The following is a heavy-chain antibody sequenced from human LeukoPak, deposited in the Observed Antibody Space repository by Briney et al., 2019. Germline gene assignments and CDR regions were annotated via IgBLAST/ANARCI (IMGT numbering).Heavy chain of an antibody. J-gene: IGHJ6*02. Sequence: ASVKVSCKASGYTFTSYGISWVRQAPGQGLEWMGWISAYNGNTNYAQKLQGRVTMTTDTPTSTAYMELRSLRSDDTAVYYCARVGVANGFYYYYYGMDVWGQGTTVTDSS. V-gene: IGHV1-18*01. D-gene: IGHD2-8*01. CDR3: ARVGVANGFYYYYYGMDV. CDR2: ISAYNGNT. CDR1: GYTFTSYG.